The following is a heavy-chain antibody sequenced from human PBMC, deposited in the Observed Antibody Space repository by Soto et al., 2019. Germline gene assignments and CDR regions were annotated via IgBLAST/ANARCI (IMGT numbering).Heavy chain of an antibody. Sequence: SETLSLTCTVSGGSISSYYWSWIRQPPGKGLEWIGYIYYSGSTNYNPSLKSRVTISVDTSKNQFSLKLSSVTAADTAVYYCARRGYDILTGYVYFDDWGQGTLVTVSS. D-gene: IGHD3-9*01. CDR2: IYYSGST. J-gene: IGHJ4*02. CDR3: ARRGYDILTGYVYFDD. CDR1: GGSISSYY. V-gene: IGHV4-59*08.